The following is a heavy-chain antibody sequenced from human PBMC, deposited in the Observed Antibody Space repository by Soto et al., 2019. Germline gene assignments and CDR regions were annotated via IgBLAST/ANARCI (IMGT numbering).Heavy chain of an antibody. CDR3: ARGGGYDFNHYYYYMDV. J-gene: IGHJ6*03. V-gene: IGHV1-69*02. Sequence: SVKVSCKASGGTFSSYTISWVRQAPGQGLEWMGRIIPILGIANYAQKFQGRVAITADKSTSTAYMELSSLRSEDTAVYYCARGGGYDFNHYYYYMDVWGKGTTVTVSS. D-gene: IGHD5-12*01. CDR2: IIPILGIA. CDR1: GGTFSSYT.